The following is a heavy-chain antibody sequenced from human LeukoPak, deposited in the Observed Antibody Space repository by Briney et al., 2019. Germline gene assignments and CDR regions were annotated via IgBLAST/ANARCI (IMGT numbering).Heavy chain of an antibody. V-gene: IGHV3-48*01. Sequence: GGSLRLSCAASGFTFSSYSMSWVRQAPGKGLERVSYSYSSSSGIIIYYPDCVEGRFTISRDNAKNSLYQQMNSLRAEDTAVYYCARKGYYSQAFDMWGQGTMVTVS. J-gene: IGHJ3*02. CDR1: GFTFSSYS. D-gene: IGHD3-22*01. CDR2: SSSSGIII. CDR3: ARKGYYSQAFDM.